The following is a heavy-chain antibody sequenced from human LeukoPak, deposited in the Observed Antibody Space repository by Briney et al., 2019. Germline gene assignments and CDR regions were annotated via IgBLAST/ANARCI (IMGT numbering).Heavy chain of an antibody. CDR2: IYYSGST. Sequence: SETLSLTCTVSGGSISSSSYYWGWIRQPPGKGLEWIGSIYYSGSTYYNPSLKSRVTISVDTSKNQFSLKLSSVTAADTAVYYCARGDWTGAQIDYWGQGTLVTVSS. V-gene: IGHV4-39*07. CDR3: ARGDWTGAQIDY. CDR1: GGSISSSSYY. J-gene: IGHJ4*02. D-gene: IGHD3/OR15-3a*01.